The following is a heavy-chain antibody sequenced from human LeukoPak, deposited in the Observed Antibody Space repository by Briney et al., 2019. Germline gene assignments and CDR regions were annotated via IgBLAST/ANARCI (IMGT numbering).Heavy chain of an antibody. CDR1: GFTFSSYA. D-gene: IGHD2-21*02. CDR2: ISPSGGST. CDR3: AKTLRGGDWYFDY. J-gene: IGHJ4*02. Sequence: GGSLRLSCAASGFTFSSYAMSWVRQTPGKGLEWVSTISPSGGSTYYADSVKGLSTISRDNSKNTLYLQMNSLRAEDTAVYHCAKTLRGGDWYFDYWGQGTLVTVSS. V-gene: IGHV3-23*01.